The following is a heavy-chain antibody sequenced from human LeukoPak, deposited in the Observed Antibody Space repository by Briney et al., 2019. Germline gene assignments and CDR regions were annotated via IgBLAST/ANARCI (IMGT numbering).Heavy chain of an antibody. CDR1: GGSVSSGTYY. CDR2: ISHSGST. D-gene: IGHD5-24*01. V-gene: IGHV4-61*01. J-gene: IGHJ5*01. Sequence: PSETLSLTCTVSGGSVSSGTYYWTWIRQPPGKGLDCIGYISHSGSTYYNPSLRSRVTISLDTSNNQFSLKLNSVTAADTAVYYCATDILRGDSYNYDSWGQGTLVTVSS. CDR3: ATDILRGDSYNYDS.